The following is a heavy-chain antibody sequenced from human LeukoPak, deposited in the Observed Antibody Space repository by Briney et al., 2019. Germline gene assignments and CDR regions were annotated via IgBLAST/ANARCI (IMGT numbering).Heavy chain of an antibody. CDR3: AKSPTVDAAFDI. CDR1: GFTFSNFA. CDR2: IGYTGDST. Sequence: GGSLRLSCAASGFTFSNFAMHWVRQAPGKGLEWVSGIGYTGDSTFYADPVKGRFTVSRDSSKNTLFLHMNSLRAEDTALYYCAKSPTVDAAFDIWGQGTMATVSS. V-gene: IGHV3-23*01. J-gene: IGHJ3*02. D-gene: IGHD4-23*01.